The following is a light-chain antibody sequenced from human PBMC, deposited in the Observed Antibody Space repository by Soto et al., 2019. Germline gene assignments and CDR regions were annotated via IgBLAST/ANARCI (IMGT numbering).Light chain of an antibody. Sequence: EIVLTQSPATLSVSPGERATLSCRASQSVSSNLAWYQHKPGQAPRLLIYAASTRATGIPARFSGGGSGTDFTLTISSLEPEDFAVYYCQQRSNWPPTFGQGTKVEI. J-gene: IGKJ1*01. CDR1: QSVSSN. V-gene: IGKV3-11*01. CDR3: QQRSNWPPT. CDR2: AAS.